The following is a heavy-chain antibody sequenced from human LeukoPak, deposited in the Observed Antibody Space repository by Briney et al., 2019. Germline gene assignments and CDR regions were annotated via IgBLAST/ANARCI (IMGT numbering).Heavy chain of an antibody. CDR1: GVSISSHY. D-gene: IGHD6-13*01. V-gene: IGHV4-59*11. CDR3: ARVPAPIAAADTRAVAWFDP. CDR2: IYYSGST. Sequence: PSETLSLTCTVSGVSISSHYWSWVRQPPGKGLEWVGYIYYSGSTNYNPSLKSRVTISVHTSKNPFPLKLSSATAAYTAVYYRARVPAPIAAADTRAVAWFDPWGQGTLVTVSS. J-gene: IGHJ5*02.